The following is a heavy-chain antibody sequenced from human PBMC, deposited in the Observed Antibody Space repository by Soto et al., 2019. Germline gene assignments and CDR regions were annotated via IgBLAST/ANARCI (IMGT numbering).Heavy chain of an antibody. Sequence: PVEACWQACGGTFSSYTMRLVRQAPGQRLEWMGRIIPILGIANYAQKFQGRVTITADKSTSTAYMELSSLRSEDTAVYYCARGVGLSSSSYYYYMDVWGKGTTVTVSS. J-gene: IGHJ6*03. CDR3: ARGVGLSSSSYYYYMDV. CDR1: GGTFSSYT. CDR2: IIPILGIA. D-gene: IGHD6-6*01. V-gene: IGHV1-69*02.